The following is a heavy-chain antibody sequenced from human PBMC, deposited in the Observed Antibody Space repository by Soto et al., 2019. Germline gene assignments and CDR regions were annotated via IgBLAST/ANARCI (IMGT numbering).Heavy chain of an antibody. CDR1: GGTFSSYA. J-gene: IGHJ4*02. D-gene: IGHD6-6*01. CDR3: AGVDCSPSLVGYLPF. V-gene: IGHV1-69*01. CDR2: IIPIFGTA. Sequence: QVQLVQSGAEVKKPGSSVKVSCKASGGTFSSYAISWVRQAPGQGLEWMGGIIPIFGTANYAQKFQGRVTIAADETKSAGYIELKSLKSEDTVVYYCAGVDCSPSLVGYLPFWGQGTLVTVSS.